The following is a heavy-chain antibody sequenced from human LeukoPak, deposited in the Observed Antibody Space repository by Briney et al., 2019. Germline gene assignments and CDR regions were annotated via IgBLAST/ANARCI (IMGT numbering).Heavy chain of an antibody. CDR2: IYYSGST. J-gene: IGHJ4*02. CDR3: ARVGKPAYGDYAFVY. Sequence: SETLSLTCTVSSGSIRSGGYYCSWIRQHPGKVLELIGYIYYSGSTYYNPSLTSRVTISVDTSKNQFSLKLSSVTAADTAVYYCARVGKPAYGDYAFVYWGEGTLVTVPS. V-gene: IGHV4-31*03. D-gene: IGHD4-17*01. CDR1: SGSIRSGGYY.